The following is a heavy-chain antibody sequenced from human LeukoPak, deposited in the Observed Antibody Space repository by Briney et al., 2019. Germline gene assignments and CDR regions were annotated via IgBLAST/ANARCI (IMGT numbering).Heavy chain of an antibody. CDR1: GYSISSGSF. V-gene: IGHV4-38-2*02. CDR3: ARGRRGLVVVIATFGRFDY. J-gene: IGHJ4*02. D-gene: IGHD3-22*01. Sequence: SDTLSLTCTVSGYSISSGSFWGWLRQPPEKGLEWIGSISHRRNTYDSPSLKSRVTISVDTSKNQFSLKLSSVTAAGTAVYYCARGRRGLVVVIATFGRFDYWGQGTLVTVSS. CDR2: ISHRRNT.